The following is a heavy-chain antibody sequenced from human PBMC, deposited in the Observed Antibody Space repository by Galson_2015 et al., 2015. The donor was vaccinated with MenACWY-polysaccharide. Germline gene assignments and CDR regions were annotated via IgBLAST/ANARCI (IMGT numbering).Heavy chain of an antibody. V-gene: IGHV3-23*01. Sequence: SLRLSCAASGFSFNGYAMSWARRAPGKGLEWVSTISVGGDTTYYADSVKGRFTTSRDNSKNPLYLQMNSLRAEDTAIYYCAKAVVATALLDYWGQGTLVTVSS. J-gene: IGHJ4*02. D-gene: IGHD2-21*02. CDR3: AKAVVATALLDY. CDR2: ISVGGDTT. CDR1: GFSFNGYA.